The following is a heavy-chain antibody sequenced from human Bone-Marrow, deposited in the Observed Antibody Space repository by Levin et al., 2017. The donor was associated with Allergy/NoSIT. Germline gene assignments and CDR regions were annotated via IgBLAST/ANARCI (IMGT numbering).Heavy chain of an antibody. J-gene: IGHJ4*02. D-gene: IGHD4-17*01. Sequence: GESLKISCKASGYTFATYDINWIRQATGQGPEWIGLTNPSSETSAFAQTFQGRLTMTWNTSETTAYMELHSLRSDDTAVYYCARGRAYAFDLWGQGALVTVSS. CDR2: TNPSSETS. CDR1: GYTFATYD. CDR3: ARGRAYAFDL. V-gene: IGHV1-8*01.